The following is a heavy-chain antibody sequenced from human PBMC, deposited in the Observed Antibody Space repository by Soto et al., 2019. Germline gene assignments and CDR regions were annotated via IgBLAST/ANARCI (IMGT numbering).Heavy chain of an antibody. V-gene: IGHV1-69*01. CDR1: GYTFTSYY. Sequence: QVQLVQSGAEVKKPGASVKVSCKASGYTFTSYYMHWVRQAPGQGLEWMGGIIPIFGTANYAQKFQGRVTITADESTSTAYMELSSLRSEDTAVYYCAREGSGYFDYWGQGTLVTVSS. J-gene: IGHJ4*02. CDR3: AREGSGYFDY. CDR2: IIPIFGTA. D-gene: IGHD2-15*01.